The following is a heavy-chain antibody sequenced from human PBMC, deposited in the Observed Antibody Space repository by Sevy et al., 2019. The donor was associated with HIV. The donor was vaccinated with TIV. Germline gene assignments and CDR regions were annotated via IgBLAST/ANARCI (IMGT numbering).Heavy chain of an antibody. CDR3: ARGSGSSWFFS. CDR2: ISSSGTPI. Sequence: GGSLRLSCVDSGFTFSTSNMNWVRQAPGKGLEWVSYISSSGTPIFYADSVKGRFTISRDNAKNSLYLQMNSLRDDDTAVDYCARGSGSSWFFSWGQGTLVTVSS. D-gene: IGHD6-13*01. J-gene: IGHJ5*02. V-gene: IGHV3-48*02. CDR1: GFTFSTSN.